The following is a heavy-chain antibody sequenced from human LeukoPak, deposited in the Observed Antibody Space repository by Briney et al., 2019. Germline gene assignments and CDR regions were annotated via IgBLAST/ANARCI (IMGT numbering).Heavy chain of an antibody. D-gene: IGHD2-2*01. CDR3: ARAEYCSSTSCYYYYYYMDV. J-gene: IGHJ6*03. Sequence: PSETLSLTCTVSGGSISSGDYYWSWIRQPLGKGLEWIGYIYYSGSTYYNPSLKSRVTISVDTSKNQFSLKLSSVTAADTAVYYCARAEYCSSTSCYYYYYYMDVWGKGTTVTVSS. CDR1: GGSISSGDYY. V-gene: IGHV4-30-4*08. CDR2: IYYSGST.